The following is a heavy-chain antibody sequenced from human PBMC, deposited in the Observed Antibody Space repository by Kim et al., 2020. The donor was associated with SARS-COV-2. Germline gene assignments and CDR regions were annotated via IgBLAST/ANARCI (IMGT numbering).Heavy chain of an antibody. CDR2: ISSNGGST. CDR1: GFTFSSYA. J-gene: IGHJ3*02. Sequence: GGSLRLSCSASGFTFSSYAMHWVRQAPGKGLEYVSAISSNGGSTYYADSVKGRFTISRDNSKNTLYLQMSSLRAEDTAVYYCVKIPGYYDSSGDSPDAFDIWGQGTMVTVSS. CDR3: VKIPGYYDSSGDSPDAFDI. V-gene: IGHV3-64D*06. D-gene: IGHD3-22*01.